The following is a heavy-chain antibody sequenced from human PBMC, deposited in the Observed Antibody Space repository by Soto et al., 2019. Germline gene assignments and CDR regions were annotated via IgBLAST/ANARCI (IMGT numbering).Heavy chain of an antibody. Sequence: EVQLVESGGGLVQPGGSLRLSCAASGFTVSSNYMSWVRQAPGKGLEWVSVIYSGGSTYYTDSVKGRFTISRHNSKNTLYLQMNSLRAEDTAVYYCARAFQWLDYAFDIWGQGTMVTVSS. CDR2: IYSGGST. D-gene: IGHD6-19*01. J-gene: IGHJ3*02. CDR1: GFTVSSNY. CDR3: ARAFQWLDYAFDI. V-gene: IGHV3-53*04.